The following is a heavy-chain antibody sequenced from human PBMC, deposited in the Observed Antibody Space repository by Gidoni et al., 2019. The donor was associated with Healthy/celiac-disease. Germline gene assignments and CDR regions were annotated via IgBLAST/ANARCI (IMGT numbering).Heavy chain of an antibody. CDR2: INHSGST. D-gene: IGHD3-10*01. CDR3: ARGGRRTLWFGELLWGDAFDI. Sequence: QVQLQQWGAGLLKPSETLSLTSAVYGGSFSGYYWSWIRQPPGKGLEWIGEINHSGSTNYNPSLKSRVTISVDTSKNQFSLKLSSVTAADTAVYYCARGGRRTLWFGELLWGDAFDIWGQGTMVTVSS. V-gene: IGHV4-34*01. J-gene: IGHJ3*02. CDR1: GGSFSGYY.